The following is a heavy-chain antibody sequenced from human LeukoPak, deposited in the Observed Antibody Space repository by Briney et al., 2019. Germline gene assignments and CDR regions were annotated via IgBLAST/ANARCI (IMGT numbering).Heavy chain of an antibody. Sequence: SGPTLVNPTQPLTLTCTFSGFSLSTSGVGVGWIRQPPAKALEWLALIYWNDDKRYSPSLKSRLTITKDTSKNQVVLTMTNMDPVDTATYYCARRRGPTDEFDYWGQGTLGTVS. J-gene: IGHJ4*02. CDR1: GFSLSTSGVG. V-gene: IGHV2-5*01. CDR3: ARRRGPTDEFDY. CDR2: IYWNDDK. D-gene: IGHD4-17*01.